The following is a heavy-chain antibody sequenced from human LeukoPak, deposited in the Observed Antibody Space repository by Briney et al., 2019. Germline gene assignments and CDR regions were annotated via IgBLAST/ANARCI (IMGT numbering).Heavy chain of an antibody. Sequence: PSETLSLTCTVSGGSISSYSWSWIRQPPGKGLEWIGYIYYSGSTNYNPSHKSRVTISVDTSKNQFSLKLSSVTAADTAVYYCARGLLGIERAFDIWGQGTMVTVSS. V-gene: IGHV4-59*01. CDR3: ARGLLGIERAFDI. J-gene: IGHJ3*02. D-gene: IGHD3-22*01. CDR1: GGSISSYS. CDR2: IYYSGST.